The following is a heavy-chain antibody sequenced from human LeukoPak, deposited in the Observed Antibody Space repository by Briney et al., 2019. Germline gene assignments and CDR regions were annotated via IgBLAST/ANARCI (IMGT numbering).Heavy chain of an antibody. CDR3: ARGVPPAPFDY. V-gene: IGHV3-30-3*01. Sequence: PGRSLRLSCAASGFTFSSYAMHWVRQAPGKGLEWVAVISYDGSNKYYADSVKGRFTISRDNSKNTLYLQMNSLRAEDTAVYYCARGVPPAPFDYWGQGTLVTVSS. J-gene: IGHJ4*02. CDR2: ISYDGSNK. D-gene: IGHD1-1*01. CDR1: GFTFSSYA.